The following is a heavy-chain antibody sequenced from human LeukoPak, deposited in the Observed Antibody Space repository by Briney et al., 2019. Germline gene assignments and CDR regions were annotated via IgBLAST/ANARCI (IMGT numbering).Heavy chain of an antibody. J-gene: IGHJ4*02. CDR3: ARRGAGFDH. CDR1: GFTFSTST. D-gene: IGHD1-26*01. V-gene: IGHV3-21*01. Sequence: GGSLRLSCAASGFTFSTSTMNWVRQAPGKGLEWVSYITGGSHYIYYADSVKGRFTISRDNAKNSLYLQMNNLRAEDTAVYYCARRGAGFDHWGLGTLVTVSS. CDR2: ITGGSHYI.